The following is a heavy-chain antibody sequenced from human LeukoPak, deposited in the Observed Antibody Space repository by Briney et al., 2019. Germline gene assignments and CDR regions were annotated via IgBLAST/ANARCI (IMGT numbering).Heavy chain of an antibody. V-gene: IGHV4-39*01. Sequence: SETLSLTCTVSGGSINSTNYYWVWIRQPQGMGLEWVGSIYYSGGAYYNPSLSSRVGISVDTFKMQFSLMLAAVTAADTAVYYCARHDSSGYYRPLSYWGEGMLVIVSS. CDR2: IYYSGGA. D-gene: IGHD3-22*01. J-gene: IGHJ4*02. CDR1: GGSINSTNYY. CDR3: ARHDSSGYYRPLSY.